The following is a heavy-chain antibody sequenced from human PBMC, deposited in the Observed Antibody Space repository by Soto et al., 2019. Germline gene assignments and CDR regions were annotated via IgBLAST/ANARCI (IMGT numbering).Heavy chain of an antibody. CDR3: ARQISSSWPFDY. D-gene: IGHD6-13*01. V-gene: IGHV4-59*08. J-gene: IGHJ4*02. Sequence: QVQLQESGPGLVKPSETLSLTCTVSGGSISSYYWSWIRQPPGKGLEWIGYIYYSGSTNYNPSLKSRVTISVDTSKNQFSLKLSSVTAADTAVYYCARQISSSWPFDYWGQGTLVTVSS. CDR1: GGSISSYY. CDR2: IYYSGST.